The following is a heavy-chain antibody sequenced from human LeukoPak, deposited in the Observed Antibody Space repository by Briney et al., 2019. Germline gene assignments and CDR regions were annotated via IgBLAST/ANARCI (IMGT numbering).Heavy chain of an antibody. CDR3: AKDLELHMVRGVIMRPLDAFDI. Sequence: GGSLRLSCAASGFTFSSYAMSWVRQAPGKGLEWVSAISGSGGSTYYADSVKGRFTISRDNSKNTLYLQMNSLRAEGTAVYYCAKDLELHMVRGVIMRPLDAFDIWGQGTMVTVSS. CDR1: GFTFSSYA. V-gene: IGHV3-23*01. CDR2: ISGSGGST. D-gene: IGHD3-10*01. J-gene: IGHJ3*02.